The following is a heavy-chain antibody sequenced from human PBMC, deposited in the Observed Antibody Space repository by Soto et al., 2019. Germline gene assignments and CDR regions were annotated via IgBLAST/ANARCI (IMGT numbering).Heavy chain of an antibody. V-gene: IGHV1-69*02. D-gene: IGHD3-10*01. J-gene: IGHJ4*02. CDR2: IIPILGIA. Sequence: SVKVSCKASGYTFTSYYMHWVRQAPGQGLEWMGRIIPILGIANYAQKFQGRVTITADKSTSTAYMELSSLRSEDTAVYYCAIPVLDFGEFSLDYWGQGTLVTVSS. CDR3: AIPVLDFGEFSLDY. CDR1: GYTFTSYY.